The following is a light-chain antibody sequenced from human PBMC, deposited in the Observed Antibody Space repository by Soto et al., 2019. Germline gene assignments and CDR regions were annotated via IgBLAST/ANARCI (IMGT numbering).Light chain of an antibody. V-gene: IGKV1-39*01. CDR1: QSISSY. CDR3: QQSYSTPWT. J-gene: IGKJ1*01. Sequence: DIQMTQSPSSLSASVGDRVTITCRASQSISSYLNWYQQKPGKAPKFLIYVASSLQSGVSSRFSGSGAGTDFTLTISSLQPEDFATYYCQQSYSTPWTFGQGTKVEIK. CDR2: VAS.